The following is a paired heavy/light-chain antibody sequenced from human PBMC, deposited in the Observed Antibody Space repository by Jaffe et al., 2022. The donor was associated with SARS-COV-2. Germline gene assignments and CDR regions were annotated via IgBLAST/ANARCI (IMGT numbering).Heavy chain of an antibody. Sequence: DVQLVEAGGGLVHPGESLRLSCAASGFSFDVYSMAWVRQAPGRGLEWLSYISSSGRTTYYEDSVKGRFTISRDSAKNSLFLQMTSLRDEDTAVYYCARDYKRSNYLLGAFDVWGQGTTVIVSS. D-gene: IGHD3-10*01. CDR2: ISSSGRTT. CDR3: ARDYKRSNYLLGAFDV. V-gene: IGHV3-48*02. CDR1: GFSFDVYS. J-gene: IGHJ3*01.
Light chain of an antibody. CDR1: QGVSDY. Sequence: DIQMTQSPSSLSASEGDRVTITCRASQGVSDYLAWYQQKPGKPPKLLIYAISTLQPGVPSRFSGSGYGTDFTLTISSLQPEDVATYYCQKYNSAPWTFGPGTKVEMK. CDR2: AIS. CDR3: QKYNSAPWT. V-gene: IGKV1-27*01. J-gene: IGKJ1*01.